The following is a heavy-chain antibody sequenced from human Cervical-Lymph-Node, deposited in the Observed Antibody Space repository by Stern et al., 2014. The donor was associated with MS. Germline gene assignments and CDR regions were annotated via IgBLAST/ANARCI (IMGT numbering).Heavy chain of an antibody. CDR2: SSNSGNYI. J-gene: IGHJ6*02. V-gene: IGHV3-21*01. Sequence: VQLVQSGGGLVQPGGSLRLSCAASGFAVSSYTITWVRQAPGKGLEWVSHSSNSGNYIYYADSVKGRFTIARDNANNSVQLEMDSLRTDDTAVYFCAREGVAGYYYGLDVWGQGTTVSVSS. CDR3: AREGVAGYYYGLDV. D-gene: IGHD3-10*01. CDR1: GFAVSSYT.